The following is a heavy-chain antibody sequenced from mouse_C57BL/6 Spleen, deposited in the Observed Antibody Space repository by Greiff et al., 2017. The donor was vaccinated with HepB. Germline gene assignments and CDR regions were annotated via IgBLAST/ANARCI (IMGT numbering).Heavy chain of an antibody. CDR1: GYAFSSYW. D-gene: IGHD3-1*01. V-gene: IGHV1-80*01. Sequence: VQLQQSGAELVKPGASVKISCKASGYAFSSYWMNWVKQRPGKGLEWIGQIYPGDGDTNYNGKFKGKATLTADKSSSPAYMQLSSLTSEDSAVYFCARSGSYWYFDVWGTGTTVTVSS. CDR2: IYPGDGDT. J-gene: IGHJ1*03. CDR3: ARSGSYWYFDV.